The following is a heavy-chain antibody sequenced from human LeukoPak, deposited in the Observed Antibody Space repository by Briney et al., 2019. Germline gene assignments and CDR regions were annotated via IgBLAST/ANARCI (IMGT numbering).Heavy chain of an antibody. V-gene: IGHV4-59*01. CDR3: ASGGGSDFRYYGMDV. Sequence: PSETLSLTCTVSGGSISSYYWSWIRQPAGKGLEWIGYIYYSGSTNYNPSLKSRVTISVDTSKNQFSLKLSSVTAADTAVYYCASGGGSDFRYYGMDVWGQGTTVTVSS. J-gene: IGHJ6*02. CDR2: IYYSGST. CDR1: GGSISSYY. D-gene: IGHD2-15*01.